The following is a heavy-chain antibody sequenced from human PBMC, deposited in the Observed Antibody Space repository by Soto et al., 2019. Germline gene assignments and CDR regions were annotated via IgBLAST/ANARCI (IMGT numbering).Heavy chain of an antibody. V-gene: IGHV4-39*01. J-gene: IGHJ4*02. CDR1: GGSISSSSYY. D-gene: IGHD2-15*01. CDR2: IYYSGST. CDR3: ARRPSYCSGRSCYGPGMLDY. Sequence: WETLSLTCTVSGGSISSSSYYWGWIRQPPGKGLEWIGSIYYSGSTYYNPSLKSRVTISVDTSKNQFSLKLSSVTAADTAVYYCARRPSYCSGRSCYGPGMLDYWGQGTLVTVSS.